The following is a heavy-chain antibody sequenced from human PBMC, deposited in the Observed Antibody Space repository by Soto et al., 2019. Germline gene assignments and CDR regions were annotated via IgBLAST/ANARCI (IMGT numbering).Heavy chain of an antibody. Sequence: PGGSLRLSCTASGFTLQNYAMAWVRQAPGKGLEWVSTLIGGHYGTAYSYSVKGRFIVSRDNSKNCLYLQMNSLGVEDTAMYFCAKGKSTGDIDWFDPWGQGSLVTVSS. D-gene: IGHD3-10*01. CDR2: LIGGHYGT. V-gene: IGHV3-23*01. CDR1: GFTLQNYA. J-gene: IGHJ5*02. CDR3: AKGKSTGDIDWFDP.